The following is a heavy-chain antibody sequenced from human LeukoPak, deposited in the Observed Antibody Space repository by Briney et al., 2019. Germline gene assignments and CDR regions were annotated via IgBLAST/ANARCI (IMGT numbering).Heavy chain of an antibody. D-gene: IGHD4-17*01. CDR2: IYYSGST. V-gene: IGHV4-59*08. J-gene: IGHJ4*02. Sequence: SETLSLTCTVSGGSISGYYWSWIRQPPGKGLEWIGYIYYSGSTNYNPSLKSRVTISVDTSKNQFSLKLSSVTAADTAVYYCARHDYGDYVDYWGQGTLVTVSS. CDR3: ARHDYGDYVDY. CDR1: GGSISGYY.